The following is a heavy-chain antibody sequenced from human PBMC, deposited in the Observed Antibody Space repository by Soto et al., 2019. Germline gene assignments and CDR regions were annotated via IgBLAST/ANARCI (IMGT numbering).Heavy chain of an antibody. CDR1: GYTFTTYW. Sequence: GESLKISCKASGYTFTTYWIGWVRQMPGKGLEWMGIIYPRDSDTRYSPSFQGQVTISADKSISTAYLQWTSLKASDTAMYYCARRRSWFGEGNWFDPRGQGTLVTVSS. CDR3: ARRRSWFGEGNWFDP. J-gene: IGHJ5*02. CDR2: IYPRDSDT. D-gene: IGHD6-13*01. V-gene: IGHV5-51*01.